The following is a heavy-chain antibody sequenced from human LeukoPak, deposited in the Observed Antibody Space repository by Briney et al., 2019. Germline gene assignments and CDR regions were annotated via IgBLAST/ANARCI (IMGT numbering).Heavy chain of an antibody. J-gene: IGHJ4*02. V-gene: IGHV4-31*03. Sequence: SQTLSLTCTVSGGSISSGGYYWSWIRQHPGKGLEWIGYIYYSGSTYYNPSLESRVTISVDTSKNQFSLKLSSVTAADTAVYYCAGVVVPAALYYWGQGTLVTVSS. CDR1: GGSISSGGYY. D-gene: IGHD2-2*01. CDR3: AGVVVPAALYY. CDR2: IYYSGST.